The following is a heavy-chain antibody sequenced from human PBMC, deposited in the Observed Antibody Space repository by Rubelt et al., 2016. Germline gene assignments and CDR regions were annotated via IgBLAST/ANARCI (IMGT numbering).Heavy chain of an antibody. Sequence: QVQLQESGPGLVKPSETLSLTCTVSGGSISSYYWSWIRQPPGKGLEWIGYISYSGSTKYNPSLKSRVTISLDTSKNQFSRKLIAVTAADTAGDYCARGCKESSSWYTTWGQGTLVTVSS. CDR1: GGSISSYY. CDR3: ARGCKESSSWYTT. CDR2: ISYSGST. J-gene: IGHJ5*02. D-gene: IGHD6-13*01. V-gene: IGHV4-59*01.